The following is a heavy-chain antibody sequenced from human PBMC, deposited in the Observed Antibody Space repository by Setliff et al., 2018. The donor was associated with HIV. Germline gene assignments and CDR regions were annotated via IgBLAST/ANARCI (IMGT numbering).Heavy chain of an antibody. Sequence: GGSLRLSCEISGFSVGDNYMTWVRQTPKMGLEWVSLIYAAGATYYADSVEGRFTISRDTSTNTLYLQMHSLRANDTAVYYCAKGSGFHDYWGQGTRVTVSS. V-gene: IGHV3-53*01. CDR2: IYAAGAT. CDR1: GFSVGDNY. D-gene: IGHD6-19*01. CDR3: AKGSGFHDY. J-gene: IGHJ4*02.